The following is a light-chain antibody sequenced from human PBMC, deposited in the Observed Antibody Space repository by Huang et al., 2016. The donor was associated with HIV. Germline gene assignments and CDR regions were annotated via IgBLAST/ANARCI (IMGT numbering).Light chain of an antibody. V-gene: IGKV2-28*01. CDR2: LVS. CDR1: QSLLHSNGYNY. CDR3: MQALQTPPYT. J-gene: IGKJ2*01. Sequence: DIVMTQSPLSLPVTPGEPASISCRSSQSLLHSNGYNYLDWYLQKPGQSPQLLIYLVSHRAAGVPDRVSGSGSGTDFALKSSRVEAEDVGIYYCMQALQTPPYTFGQGTKLVIK.